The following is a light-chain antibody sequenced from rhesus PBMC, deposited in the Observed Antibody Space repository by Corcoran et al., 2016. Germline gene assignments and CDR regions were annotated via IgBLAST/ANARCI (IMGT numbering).Light chain of an antibody. CDR3: LQSSNWWT. Sequence: EIVMTQSPATLALSPGERATLSCRASQSVSNYLAWYQQKLGQAPRLLICGASSRATGIPDRFSGSGSGTEFTLTISSLEPEDVGIYFCLQSSNWWTFGQGTKVEIK. J-gene: IGKJ1*01. CDR1: QSVSNY. V-gene: IGKV3-24*04. CDR2: GAS.